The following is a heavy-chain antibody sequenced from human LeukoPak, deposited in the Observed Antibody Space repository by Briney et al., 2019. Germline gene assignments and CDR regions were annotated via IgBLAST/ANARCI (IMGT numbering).Heavy chain of an antibody. V-gene: IGHV1-18*04. CDR1: AYTFTGYY. J-gene: IGHJ4*02. D-gene: IGHD3-10*01. CDR2: ISAYNGNT. CDR3: ARDYYGSGSYLFDY. Sequence: ASVKVSCKASAYTFTGYYMHWVRQAPGQGLEWMGWISAYNGNTNCAQKLQGRVTMTTDTSTSTAYMELRSLRSDDTAVYYCARDYYGSGSYLFDYWGQGTLVTVSS.